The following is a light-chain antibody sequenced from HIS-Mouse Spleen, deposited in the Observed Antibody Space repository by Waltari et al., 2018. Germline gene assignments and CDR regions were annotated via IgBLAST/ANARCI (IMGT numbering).Light chain of an antibody. CDR2: CAS. Sequence: DIVMTQSPDSLAVSLGERATINCKSSQSVLYSSNNKNYLAWYQQKPGQPPKLLIYCASTRESGVPDRFSGSGSGTDFTLTISSLQAEDVAVYYCQQYYSTPFPFGQGTKVEIK. CDR1: QSVLYSSNNKNY. V-gene: IGKV4-1*01. J-gene: IGKJ1*01. CDR3: QQYYSTPFP.